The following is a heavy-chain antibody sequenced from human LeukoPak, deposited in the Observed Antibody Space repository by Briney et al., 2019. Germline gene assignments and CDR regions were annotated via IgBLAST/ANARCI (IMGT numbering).Heavy chain of an antibody. CDR2: IYYSGST. V-gene: IGHV4-30-4*01. J-gene: IGHJ4*02. CDR1: GGSISSGDYY. Sequence: PSQTLSLTCTVSGGSISSGDYYWSWIRQPPGKGLECIGYIYYSGSTYYNPSLKSRVTISVDTSKNQFSLKLSSVTAADTAVYYCARFRRRVRGAIMGFDYWGQGTLVTVSS. D-gene: IGHD3-10*01. CDR3: ARFRRRVRGAIMGFDY.